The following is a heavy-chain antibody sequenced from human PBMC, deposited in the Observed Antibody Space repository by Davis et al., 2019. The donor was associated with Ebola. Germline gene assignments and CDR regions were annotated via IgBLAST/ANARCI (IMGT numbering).Heavy chain of an antibody. CDR3: ASSRLLWFGELLGDDY. Sequence: PGGSLRLSCAASGFTFSSYSMNWVRQAPGKGLEWVSTLGTSADTYYADSVRGRFTISRDNSKNTLYLQMNSLRAEDTAVYYCASSRLLWFGELLGDDYWGQGTLVTVSS. J-gene: IGHJ4*02. D-gene: IGHD3-10*01. V-gene: IGHV3-21*04. CDR1: GFTFSSYS. CDR2: LGTSADT.